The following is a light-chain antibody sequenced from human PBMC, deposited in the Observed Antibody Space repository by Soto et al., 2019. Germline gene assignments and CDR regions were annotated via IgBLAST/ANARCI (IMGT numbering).Light chain of an antibody. CDR1: QDISNF. CDR2: DAS. Sequence: DIQMTQSPCSLSASVGDRVTITCQASQDISNFLNWYQQKPGKAPKLLIYDASNLETGVPSRFSGSGSGTDFTLTISSLQPEDIATYYCQQYDNLPPFTFGPGTKVDIK. CDR3: QQYDNLPPFT. J-gene: IGKJ3*01. V-gene: IGKV1-33*01.